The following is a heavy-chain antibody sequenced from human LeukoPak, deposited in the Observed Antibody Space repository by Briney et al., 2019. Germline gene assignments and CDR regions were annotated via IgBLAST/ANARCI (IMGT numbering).Heavy chain of an antibody. D-gene: IGHD5-12*01. CDR2: IYTSGST. V-gene: IGHV4-4*07. Sequence: SETLSLTCTVSGGSISSYYWSWIRQPAGKGLEWIGRIYTSGSTNYNPSLKSRVTISVDTSKNQFSLKLSSVTAADTAVYYCARDSRWSGYEDYYYYGMDVWGQGTTVTVSS. CDR1: GGSISSYY. J-gene: IGHJ6*02. CDR3: ARDSRWSGYEDYYYYGMDV.